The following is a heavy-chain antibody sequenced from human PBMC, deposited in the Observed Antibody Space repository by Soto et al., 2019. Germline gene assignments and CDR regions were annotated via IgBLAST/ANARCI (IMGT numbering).Heavy chain of an antibody. CDR1: GFTFSSYG. CDR2: ISYDGSNK. CDR3: AKDKNWNDDGFEY. V-gene: IGHV3-30*18. D-gene: IGHD1-1*01. Sequence: GGSLRLSCAASGFTFSSYGMHWVRQAPGKGLEWVAVISYDGSNKYYADSVKGRFTISRDNSKNTLYLQMNSLRAEDTAVYYCAKDKNWNDDGFEYWGQGTLVTVSS. J-gene: IGHJ4*02.